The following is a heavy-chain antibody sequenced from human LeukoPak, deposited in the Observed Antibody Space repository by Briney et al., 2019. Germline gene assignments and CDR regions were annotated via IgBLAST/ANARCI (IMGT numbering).Heavy chain of an antibody. D-gene: IGHD4-11*01. CDR1: GYTFTNYG. CDR2: FSGYNGYT. V-gene: IGHV1-18*01. Sequence: ASVKVSCKASGYTFTNYGVSWVRQAPGQGLEWMGWFSGYNGYTNYAQKFQFRVTMTTDTSTSTAYMELRSLTSDDTAVYYCARDKAVTTELTQYFHHWGQGTLVTVSS. CDR3: ARDKAVTTELTQYFHH. J-gene: IGHJ1*01.